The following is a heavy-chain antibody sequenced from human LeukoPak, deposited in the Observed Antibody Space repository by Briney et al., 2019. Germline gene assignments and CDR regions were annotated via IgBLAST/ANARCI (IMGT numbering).Heavy chain of an antibody. Sequence: PGGSLRLSCAASGFTFSSYSMNWVRQAPGKGLEWVSSISSSSYIYYADSVKGRFTISRDNAKNSLYLQMNSLRAEDTAVYYCARAVRTYYDSSGPLFDYWGQGTLVTVSS. CDR1: GFTFSSYS. CDR2: ISSSSYI. J-gene: IGHJ4*02. V-gene: IGHV3-21*01. D-gene: IGHD3-22*01. CDR3: ARAVRTYYDSSGPLFDY.